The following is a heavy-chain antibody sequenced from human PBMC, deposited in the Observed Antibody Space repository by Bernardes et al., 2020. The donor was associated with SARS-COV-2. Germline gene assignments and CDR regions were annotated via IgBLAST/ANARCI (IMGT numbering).Heavy chain of an antibody. CDR1: GFTVSSSY. D-gene: IGHD3-10*01. Sequence: GGSLRLSCAASGFTVSSSYMSWVRQAPGKGLEWVSVIYSGGNTDYADSVKGRFTMSRDKTKNTVFLQMNSLRAEDTAVYYCARHLIRAFDIWGQGTMVTVSS. V-gene: IGHV3-66*04. J-gene: IGHJ3*02. CDR2: IYSGGNT. CDR3: ARHLIRAFDI.